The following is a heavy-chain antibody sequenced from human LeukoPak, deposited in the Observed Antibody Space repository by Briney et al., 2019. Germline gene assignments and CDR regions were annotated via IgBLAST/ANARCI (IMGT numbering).Heavy chain of an antibody. D-gene: IGHD3-10*01. CDR1: RGSTSSYH. V-gene: IGHV4-59*01. Sequence: SETLSLTCTVSRGSTSSYHWSWNRQPPGKGLEWIGYIYYSGSTNYNPSLKSRVTISVDTSKNQLSLKLSSVTAADTAVYYCARGGMGFKNWGQGTLVTVSS. J-gene: IGHJ4*02. CDR2: IYYSGST. CDR3: ARGGMGFKN.